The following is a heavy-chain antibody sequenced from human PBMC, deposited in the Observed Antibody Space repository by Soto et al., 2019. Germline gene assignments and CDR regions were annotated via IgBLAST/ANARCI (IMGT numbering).Heavy chain of an antibody. CDR2: ISPYTGNT. V-gene: IGHV1-18*01. D-gene: IGHD5-12*01. Sequence: QVQLVQSGDEVKKPGASVKVSCKASGYIFVNYGIAWVRQAPGQGLEWMGWISPYTGNTHSATKAQGTPTLPTNTSTRPAHMALGTLTSDKTAVYYCVMVDNYGTPTPTDVWGQGTTVTVSS. J-gene: IGHJ6*02. CDR1: GYIFVNYG. CDR3: VMVDNYGTPTPTDV.